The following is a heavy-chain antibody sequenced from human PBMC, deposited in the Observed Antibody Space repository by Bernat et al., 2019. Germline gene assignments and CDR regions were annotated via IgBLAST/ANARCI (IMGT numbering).Heavy chain of an antibody. CDR1: GGSISSYY. V-gene: IGHV4-59*08. D-gene: IGHD4-17*01. Sequence: QVQLQESGPGLVKPSETLSLTCTVSGGSISSYYWSWIRQPPGKGLEWIGYIYYSGSTNYNPSLKSRVTISVDTSKNQFSLKLSSVTAADTAVYYCARGFYGDYGHVFDYWGQGTLVTVSS. CDR2: IYYSGST. CDR3: ARGFYGDYGHVFDY. J-gene: IGHJ4*02.